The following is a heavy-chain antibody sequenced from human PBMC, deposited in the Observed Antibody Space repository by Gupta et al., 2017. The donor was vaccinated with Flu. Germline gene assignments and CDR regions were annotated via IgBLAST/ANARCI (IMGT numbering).Heavy chain of an antibody. CDR1: GGTFSSYA. CDR2: IIPIFGTA. CDR3: ARDVSSSWHPYNWFDP. J-gene: IGHJ5*02. Sequence: QVQLVQSGAEVKKPGSSVKLSCKASGGTFSSYAISWVRQAPGQGLEWMGGIIPIFGTANYAKKFQGRVTITADKSTSTAYMELSSLRSEDTAVYYCARDVSSSWHPYNWFDPWGQGTLVTVSS. D-gene: IGHD6-13*01. V-gene: IGHV1-69*06.